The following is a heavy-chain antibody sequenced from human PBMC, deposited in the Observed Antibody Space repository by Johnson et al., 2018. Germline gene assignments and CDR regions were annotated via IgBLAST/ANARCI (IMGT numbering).Heavy chain of an antibody. CDR1: GFTFSDYS. V-gene: IGHV3-21*01. D-gene: IGHD3-9*01. Sequence: VQLVESGGGLVKPGGSLTLSCAASGFTFSDYSMNWVRQAPGRGLEWVSLISGSSRTIYYADSVKGRFTLSRDNAKMSLYLQMNSPRAEDTAVYYCARPFLTGHSEHYFDYWGQGTLVTVSS. J-gene: IGHJ4*02. CDR3: ARPFLTGHSEHYFDY. CDR2: ISGSSRTI.